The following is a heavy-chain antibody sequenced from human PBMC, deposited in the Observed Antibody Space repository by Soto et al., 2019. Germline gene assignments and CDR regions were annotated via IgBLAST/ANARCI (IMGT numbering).Heavy chain of an antibody. CDR1: GFPFSSYA. CDR3: AKEPTSSCSWSRRYFDY. D-gene: IGHD3-10*02. CDR2: VSAGGGST. V-gene: IGHV3-23*01. Sequence: GRSLRLSCVASGFPFSSYAMSWVRQAPGKGQEWVSVVSAGGGSTYYAESVRGRFTISRDNSKNTLYLQMNSVRAADTALSYCAKEPTSSCSWSRRYFDYSRQGAVVAVSS. J-gene: IGHJ4*01.